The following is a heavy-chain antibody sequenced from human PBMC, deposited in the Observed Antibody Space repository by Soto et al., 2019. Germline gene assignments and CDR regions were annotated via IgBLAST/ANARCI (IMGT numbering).Heavy chain of an antibody. J-gene: IGHJ2*01. CDR1: GFTFSNYA. CDR3: ARSGSGGAAWYLDL. D-gene: IGHD2-15*01. V-gene: IGHV3-30-3*01. Sequence: QVQLVESGGGVVQPGRSLRLSCAASGFTFSNYAMHWVRQAPGKGLEWVADVAYDGSNKYYADFVKGRFTISRDNSNNRLYLQFNSLRAEDTAVYYCARSGSGGAAWYLDLWGRGTLVTVSS. CDR2: VAYDGSNK.